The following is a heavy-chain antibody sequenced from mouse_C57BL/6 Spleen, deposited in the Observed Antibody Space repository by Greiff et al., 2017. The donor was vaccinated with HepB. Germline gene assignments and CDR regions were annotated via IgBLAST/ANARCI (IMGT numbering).Heavy chain of an antibody. V-gene: IGHV1-55*01. CDR1: GYTFTSYW. J-gene: IGHJ4*01. Sequence: VQLQQPGAELVKPGASVKMSCKASGYTFTSYWITWVKQRPGQGLEWIGDIYPGSGSTNYNEKFKSKNTLTVDTTYSTVYMQLSSLTSEDSAFYYCARCPNYYAMDYWGQGPSVTLSS. CDR2: IYPGSGST. CDR3: ARCPNYYAMDY.